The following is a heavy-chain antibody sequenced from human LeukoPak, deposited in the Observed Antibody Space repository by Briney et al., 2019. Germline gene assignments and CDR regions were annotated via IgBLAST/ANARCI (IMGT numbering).Heavy chain of an antibody. D-gene: IGHD4-23*01. J-gene: IGHJ4*02. CDR1: GYTFSDYA. Sequence: ASVKVSCKASGYTFSDYALHWVRQAPGQRLEWMGWTNGATGTTIFSQDFEGRLTITIDTSASRAHMELSSLRSEDTAVYYCARSPGGNARSWLDYWGQGTLVTVSS. V-gene: IGHV1-3*02. CDR3: ARSPGGNARSWLDY. CDR2: TNGATGTT.